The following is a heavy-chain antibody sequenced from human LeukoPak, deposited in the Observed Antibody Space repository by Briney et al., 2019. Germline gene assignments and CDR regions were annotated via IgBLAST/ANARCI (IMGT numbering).Heavy chain of an antibody. J-gene: IGHJ6*02. CDR2: IYYSGST. CDR3: ARGGSSWVVAGQDYYYYYGMDV. CDR1: GGSISRYY. V-gene: IGHV4-59*01. D-gene: IGHD6-13*01. Sequence: SETLSLTCTVSGGSISRYYWSWIRQPPGKGLEWIGYIYYSGSTNYNPSLKSRVTISVDTSKNRFSPKLSSVTAADTAVYYCARGGSSWVVAGQDYYYYYGMDVWGQGTTVTVSS.